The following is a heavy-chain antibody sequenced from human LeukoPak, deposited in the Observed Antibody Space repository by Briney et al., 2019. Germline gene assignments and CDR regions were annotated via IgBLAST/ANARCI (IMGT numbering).Heavy chain of an antibody. CDR2: ISSSSRNT. J-gene: IGHJ4*02. CDR1: GFTFSTYS. D-gene: IGHD3-3*01. CDR3: ARGGTFGVDISDY. Sequence: GGSLRLSCAVSGFTFSTYSMTWVRQAPGKGLEWVSSISSSSRNTYYTDSVKGRFTISRDNAKNTLYLQMSSLRAEDTAVYYCARGGTFGVDISDYWGQGTLVTVSS. V-gene: IGHV3-21*01.